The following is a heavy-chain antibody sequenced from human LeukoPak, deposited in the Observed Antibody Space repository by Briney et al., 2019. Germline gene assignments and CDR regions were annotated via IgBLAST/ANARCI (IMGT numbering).Heavy chain of an antibody. CDR1: GFTFTSYS. CDR2: ISGGGGST. Sequence: GSLRLSCAASGFTFTSYSMNWVRQAPGKGLEWVSTISGGGGSTYYADSVKGRFTISRDNSKNTLYLQVNSLRAEDTVVYYCAKGGKWDVTPFDYWGQGTLVTVSS. D-gene: IGHD1-26*01. J-gene: IGHJ4*02. V-gene: IGHV3-23*01. CDR3: AKGGKWDVTPFDY.